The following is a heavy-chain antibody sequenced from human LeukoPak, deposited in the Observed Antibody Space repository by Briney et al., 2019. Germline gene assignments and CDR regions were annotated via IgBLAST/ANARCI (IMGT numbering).Heavy chain of an antibody. CDR2: INPNSGGT. Sequence: ASVKVPCKASGYTFTGYYMHWVRQAPGQVLGWMGWINPNSGGTNYAQKFQGRVTMTRDTSISTAYMELSRLRSDDTAVYYCARGHDILTGSKEDYWGQGTLVTVSS. J-gene: IGHJ4*02. D-gene: IGHD3-9*01. CDR1: GYTFTGYY. V-gene: IGHV1-2*02. CDR3: ARGHDILTGSKEDY.